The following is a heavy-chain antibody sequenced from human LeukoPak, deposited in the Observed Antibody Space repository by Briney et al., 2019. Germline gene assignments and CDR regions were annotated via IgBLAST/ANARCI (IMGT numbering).Heavy chain of an antibody. CDR2: IYYSGST. CDR3: ARMKRYYYGMDV. Sequence: PSETLSLTCTVSGGSISSYYWSWIRQPPGKGLEWIGYIYYSGSTNYNPSLKSRVTISVDTSKNQFSLKLSSVTAADTAVYYCARMKRYYYGMDVWGQGTTVTVSS. CDR1: GGSISSYY. V-gene: IGHV4-59*01. J-gene: IGHJ6*02.